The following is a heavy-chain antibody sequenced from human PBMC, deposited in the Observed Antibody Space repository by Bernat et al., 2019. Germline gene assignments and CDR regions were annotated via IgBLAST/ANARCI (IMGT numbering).Heavy chain of an antibody. CDR1: GFTFSSYS. CDR3: ARGEDSGYDFDY. Sequence: EVQLVESGGGLVKPGGSLRLSCAASGFTFSSYSMNWVHQAPGKGLEWVSSISSSSSYIYYADSVKGRFTISRDNAKNSLYLQMNSLRAEDTAVYYCARGEDSGYDFDYWGQGTLVTVSS. CDR2: ISSSSSYI. D-gene: IGHD5-12*01. J-gene: IGHJ4*02. V-gene: IGHV3-21*01.